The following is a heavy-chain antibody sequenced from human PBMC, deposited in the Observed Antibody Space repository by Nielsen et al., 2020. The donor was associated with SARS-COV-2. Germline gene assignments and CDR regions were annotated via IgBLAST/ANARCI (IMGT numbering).Heavy chain of an antibody. Sequence: GESLKISCAASGFSFSSYGMHWVRQAPGKGLVWVSRINDDGSSTVYADSVKGRFTISRDNAKSTLYLQMNSLRAEDTAVYYCARASLDYWGQGTLVTVSS. CDR2: INDDGSST. CDR3: ARASLDY. V-gene: IGHV3-74*01. D-gene: IGHD2-2*01. CDR1: GFSFSSYG. J-gene: IGHJ4*02.